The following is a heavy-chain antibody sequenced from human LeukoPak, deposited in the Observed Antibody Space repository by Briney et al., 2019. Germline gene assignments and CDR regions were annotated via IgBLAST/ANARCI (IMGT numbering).Heavy chain of an antibody. D-gene: IGHD6-19*01. CDR3: ARGGMTAGTWGYFDY. CDR1: GFTFDDFG. V-gene: IGHV3-20*04. CDR2: INWNGGST. Sequence: GGSLRLSCAASGFTFDDFGMTWVRQAPGKGLEWVSGINWNGGSTDYADSVKDRLTIVRDNAKNSLHLQMNSLRAEDTAFYYCARGGMTAGTWGYFDYWGQGTLVTVSS. J-gene: IGHJ4*02.